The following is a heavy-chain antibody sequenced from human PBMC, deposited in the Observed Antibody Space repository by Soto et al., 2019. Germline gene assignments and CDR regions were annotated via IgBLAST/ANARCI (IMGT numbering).Heavy chain of an antibody. V-gene: IGHV3-7*01. CDR1: GFTFSGHW. CDR3: ARDRAFCSGTNCRRGSIYYYYMDV. J-gene: IGHJ6*03. D-gene: IGHD2-2*01. Sequence: EVHLVESGGGLVQPGGSLRLSCAASGFTFSGHWMSWVRQAPGKGLEWVAHIKQDGSETFYVGSVKGRFTISRDNAKNYLALQMNSLRAEDTALYYCARDRAFCSGTNCRRGSIYYYYMDVWGNGTTVTVSS. CDR2: IKQDGSET.